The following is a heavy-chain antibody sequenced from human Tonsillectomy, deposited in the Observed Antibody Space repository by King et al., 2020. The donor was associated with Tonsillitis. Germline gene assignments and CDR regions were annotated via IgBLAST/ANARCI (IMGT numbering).Heavy chain of an antibody. CDR1: GDSISRGSFY. CDR3: TRDDRGFDY. J-gene: IGHJ4*02. V-gene: IGHV4-61*02. CDR2: IYTSGTT. D-gene: IGHD3-10*01. Sequence: QLQESGPGLVKPSKTLSLTCTVSGDSISRGSFYWSWIWQPAGKGLEWIGRIYTSGTTKYNPSLKSRVTISLDKSKDQFSLSLNSVTAADTAVYYCTRDDRGFDYWGQGTLVTVSS.